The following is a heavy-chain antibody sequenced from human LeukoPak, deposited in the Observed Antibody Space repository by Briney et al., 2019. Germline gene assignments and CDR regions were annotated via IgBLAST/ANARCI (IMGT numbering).Heavy chain of an antibody. CDR3: ARGQDSSGWFGTLNY. CDR1: GGSLSGYY. CDR2: INHGGST. Sequence: SETLSLTCAVYGGSLSGYYWSWIRQPPGKGLEWIGEINHGGSTNCNPSLKSRVTISVDTSKNQFSLKLSSVTAADTAVYYCARGQDSSGWFGTLNYWGQGTLVTVSS. D-gene: IGHD6-19*01. J-gene: IGHJ4*02. V-gene: IGHV4-34*01.